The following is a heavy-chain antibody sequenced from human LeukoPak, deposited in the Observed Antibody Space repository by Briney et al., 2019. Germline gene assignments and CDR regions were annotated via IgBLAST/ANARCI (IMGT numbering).Heavy chain of an antibody. V-gene: IGHV3-7*01. J-gene: IGHJ4*02. CDR3: TRGRAAFAY. Sequence: PGGPLRLSCVASGFTFSGSWMSWVRQAPGKALEWVANIKQDGSDKYYVDSVKGRFTISRDNAKSSLYLQVDSLRADDTAVYYCTRGRAAFAYWGQGTLVTVSS. CDR1: GFTFSGSW. CDR2: IKQDGSDK.